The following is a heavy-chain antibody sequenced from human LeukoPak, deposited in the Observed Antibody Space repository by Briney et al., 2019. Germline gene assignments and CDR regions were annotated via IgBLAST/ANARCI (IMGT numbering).Heavy chain of an antibody. CDR3: ARATYSGSYYGSGY. D-gene: IGHD1-26*01. V-gene: IGHV3-7*01. J-gene: IGHJ4*02. CDR2: IKQDGSEK. CDR1: GFTFSSYW. Sequence: GGSLRLSCAASGFTFSSYWMSWVRQAPGKGLEWVANIKQDGSEKYYVDSVKGRFTISRDNAKNSLYLQMNSLRAEDTAVYYCARATYSGSYYGSGYWGQGTLVTVSS.